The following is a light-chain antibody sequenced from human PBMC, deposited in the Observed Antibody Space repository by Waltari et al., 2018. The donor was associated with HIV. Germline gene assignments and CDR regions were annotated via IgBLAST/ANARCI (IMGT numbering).Light chain of an antibody. V-gene: IGLV1-44*01. CDR2: SNN. Sequence: QSVLTQPPSASGTPGQNVTISCSGNTSNIGTNNVNWYQQFPGAAPKLLIYSNNQRPSGVPARFSGSKSGTSASLAISGLQSEDEADYFCAAWDDTLNGLFGGGTKLTVL. CDR3: AAWDDTLNGL. CDR1: TSNIGTNN. J-gene: IGLJ2*01.